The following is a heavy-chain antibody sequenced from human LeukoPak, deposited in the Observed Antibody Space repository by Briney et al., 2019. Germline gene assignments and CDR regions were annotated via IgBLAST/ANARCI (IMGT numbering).Heavy chain of an antibody. J-gene: IGHJ4*02. CDR1: GFPFSSYG. CDR2: ISYDGSNK. Sequence: SLRLSCAASGFPFSSYGMHWGRQAPGKGLEWVAVISYDGSNKYYADSVKGRFTISRDNSKNTLYLQMNSLRAEDTAVYYCAKSMALWFGSPGFDYWGQGTLVTVSS. V-gene: IGHV3-30*18. CDR3: AKSMALWFGSPGFDY. D-gene: IGHD3-10*01.